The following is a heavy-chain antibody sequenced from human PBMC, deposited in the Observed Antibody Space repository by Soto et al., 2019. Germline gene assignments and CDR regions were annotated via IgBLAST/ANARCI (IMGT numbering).Heavy chain of an antibody. Sequence: GASVKVSCKASGYTFTGYYMHWVRQAPGQGLEWMGWISAYNGNTNYAQKLQGRVTMTTDTSTSTAYMELRSLRSDDTAVYYCARVTTANYYYYYYMDVWGKGTTVTVSS. J-gene: IGHJ6*03. CDR3: ARVTTANYYYYYYMDV. CDR2: ISAYNGNT. D-gene: IGHD4-17*01. CDR1: GYTFTGYY. V-gene: IGHV1-18*04.